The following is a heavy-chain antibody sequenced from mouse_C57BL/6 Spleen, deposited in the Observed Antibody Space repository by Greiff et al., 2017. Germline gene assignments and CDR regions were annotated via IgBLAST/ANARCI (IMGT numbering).Heavy chain of an antibody. V-gene: IGHV1-64*01. Sequence: QVQLQQPGAELVKPGASVKLSCKASGYTFTSYWMHWVKQRPGQGLEWIGMIHPNSGSTNYNEKFKSKATLTVDKSSSTAYMQLSSLTSEDSAVYYCAREEIYDGPYYAMDYWGQGTSGTVSA. D-gene: IGHD2-3*01. CDR1: GYTFTSYW. CDR2: IHPNSGST. CDR3: AREEIYDGPYYAMDY. J-gene: IGHJ4*01.